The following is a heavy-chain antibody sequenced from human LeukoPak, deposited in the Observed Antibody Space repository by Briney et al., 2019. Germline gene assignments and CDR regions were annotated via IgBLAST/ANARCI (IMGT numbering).Heavy chain of an antibody. J-gene: IGHJ4*02. D-gene: IGHD2-15*01. Sequence: SVKVSCKASGYTFTGYYMHWVRQAPGQGLEWMGGIIPIFGTANYAQKFQGRVTITTDESTSTAYMELSSLRSEDTAVYYCATTTATLLDFDYWGQGTLVTVSS. CDR3: ATTTATLLDFDY. CDR2: IIPIFGTA. V-gene: IGHV1-69*05. CDR1: GYTFTGYY.